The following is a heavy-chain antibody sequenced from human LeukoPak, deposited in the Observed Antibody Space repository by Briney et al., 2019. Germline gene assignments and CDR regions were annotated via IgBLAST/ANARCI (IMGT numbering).Heavy chain of an antibody. CDR1: GFTFSGYG. V-gene: IGHV3-33*01. D-gene: IGHD6-19*01. J-gene: IGHJ1*01. CDR2: IWYDGDNK. Sequence: SGGSPRLSCAASGFTFSGYGMHWVRQAPGKGLEWVAIIWYDGDNKYYADSVKGRFTISRDNSKNTLYLQMNSLRAEDTAVYYCARDLEQWLVQGHFQHWGQGTLVTVSS. CDR3: ARDLEQWLVQGHFQH.